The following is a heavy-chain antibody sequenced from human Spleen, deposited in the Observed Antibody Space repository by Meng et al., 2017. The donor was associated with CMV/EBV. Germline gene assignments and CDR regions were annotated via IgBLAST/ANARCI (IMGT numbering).Heavy chain of an antibody. CDR2: INHSGST. Sequence: QVMPHLWGKGLLKSSATLSPACAVYGWSFSGYYCSWIRQPPGKGLEWIGEINHSGSTNYNPSLKNRVTMSVDTSKNQFSLKLSSVTAADTAVYYCAREGRYSSSPTDYWGQGTLVTVSS. V-gene: IGHV4-34*01. D-gene: IGHD6-6*01. CDR1: GWSFSGYY. J-gene: IGHJ4*02. CDR3: AREGRYSSSPTDY.